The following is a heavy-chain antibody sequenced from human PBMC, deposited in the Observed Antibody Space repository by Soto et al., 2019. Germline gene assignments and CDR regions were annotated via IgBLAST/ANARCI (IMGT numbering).Heavy chain of an antibody. D-gene: IGHD3-16*01. V-gene: IGHV1-3*01. CDR2: INAGNGNT. J-gene: IGHJ6*02. CDR1: GYTFTSYA. CDR3: ARVGFVLPFGMDI. Sequence: QVQLVQSGAEVKKPGASVKVSCKASGYTFTSYAMHWVRQAPGQRLEWMGWINAGNGNTKYSLKFPGRVTIIMVTSVSIAYMELSRLRSGAMVLKYLARVGFVLPFGMDIWGQVTPFTVSS.